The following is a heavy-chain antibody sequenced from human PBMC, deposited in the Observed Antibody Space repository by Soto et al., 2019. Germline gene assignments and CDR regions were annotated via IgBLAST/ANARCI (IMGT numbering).Heavy chain of an antibody. D-gene: IGHD3-3*01. V-gene: IGHV3-74*01. Sequence: EVQLVESGGGLVQPGGSLRLSCAASGFTFSSYWIHWVRQAPGKGLVWVSRIKGDGITTNYADSVKGRVTISRDNAKKTVSLQVNSLTADDTGVYYRARGAFGTYFFAYWGQGTLVTVSS. CDR3: ARGAFGTYFFAY. J-gene: IGHJ4*02. CDR1: GFTFSSYW. CDR2: IKGDGITT.